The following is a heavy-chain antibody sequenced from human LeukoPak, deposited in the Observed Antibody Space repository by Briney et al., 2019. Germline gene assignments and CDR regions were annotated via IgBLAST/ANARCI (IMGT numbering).Heavy chain of an antibody. CDR3: ARTLGDSRFDP. CDR1: GGSISSGHYY. Sequence: SETLSLTCTVSGGSISSGHYYWSWIRQHPGKGLEWIGYIFYSGATYYDPSLKSRVTISVDTSKNQFSLKVTSVTAADTAVYYCARTLGDSRFDPWGQGTLVTVSS. J-gene: IGHJ5*02. V-gene: IGHV4-31*03. CDR2: IFYSGAT. D-gene: IGHD2-21*01.